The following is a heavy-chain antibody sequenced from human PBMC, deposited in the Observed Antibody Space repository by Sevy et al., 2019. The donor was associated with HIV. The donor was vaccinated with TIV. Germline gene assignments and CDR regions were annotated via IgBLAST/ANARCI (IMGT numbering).Heavy chain of an antibody. CDR2: ISTGRSTI. Sequence: GGSLRFSCAASGFTFISYSFNWVRQAPGKGLEWLSYISTGRSTIYYADSVKGRFTISRDNAKKSLYLQMNSLRVEDTAVYYCAREGGYSDQGMDVWGQGTTVTVSS. CDR1: GFTFISYS. CDR3: AREGGYSDQGMDV. D-gene: IGHD5-18*01. J-gene: IGHJ6*02. V-gene: IGHV3-48*01.